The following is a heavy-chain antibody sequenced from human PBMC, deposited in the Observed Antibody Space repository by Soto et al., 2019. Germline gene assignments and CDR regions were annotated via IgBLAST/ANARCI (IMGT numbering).Heavy chain of an antibody. D-gene: IGHD1-26*01. V-gene: IGHV5-51*01. Sequence: PGESLKISCKGSGYSFTSYWIGWVRQMPGKGLEWMGIIYPGDSDTRYSPSFQGQVTISADKSISTAYLQWSSLKASDTAMYYCARQSIVGATLGYFDYWGQGTLVTVSS. CDR3: ARQSIVGATLGYFDY. CDR2: IYPGDSDT. CDR1: GYSFTSYW. J-gene: IGHJ4*02.